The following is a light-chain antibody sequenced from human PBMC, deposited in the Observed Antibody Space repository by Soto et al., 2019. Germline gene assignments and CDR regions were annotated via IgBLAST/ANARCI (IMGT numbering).Light chain of an antibody. CDR1: QGIRND. Sequence: AIQMTQSPSSLSASVGDRVTITCRASQGIRNDLGWYQQKSGKAPKLLIYAASTLQSGVPSRFSGSGSGTDSTPPTGSLQPEDFATYSCQQDYDSPLTSGGGTKLDI. J-gene: IGKJ4*01. CDR2: AAS. CDR3: QQDYDSPLT. V-gene: IGKV1-6*01.